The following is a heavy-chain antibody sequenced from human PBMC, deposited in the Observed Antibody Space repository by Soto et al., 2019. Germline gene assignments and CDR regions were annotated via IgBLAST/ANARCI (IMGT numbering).Heavy chain of an antibody. CDR1: GYSFTSYW. V-gene: IGHV5-51*01. CDR3: ARHQIVTSLWNHYYYYGMDV. Sequence: EVQLVQSGAEVKKPGESLKISCKGSGYSFTSYWIGWVRQMPGKGLEWMGIIYPGDSDTRYSPSFQGQVTISADKSISTAYLQWSSLKASDTAMYYCARHQIVTSLWNHYYYYGMDVWGQGTTVTVSS. J-gene: IGHJ6*02. CDR2: IYPGDSDT. D-gene: IGHD1-1*01.